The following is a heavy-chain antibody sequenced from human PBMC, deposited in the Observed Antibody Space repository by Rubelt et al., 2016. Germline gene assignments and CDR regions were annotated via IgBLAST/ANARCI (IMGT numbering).Heavy chain of an antibody. Sequence: QLQLQESGPGLVKPSETLSLTCTVSGGSISSSSYYWGWIRQPPGKVLEWIGSIYYIGSTYYNPSLKGRGTISLDTPKNQLSLKLSSVTAADTAVYYCARIIDYGRLDYWGQGTLVTVSS. D-gene: IGHD4-17*01. CDR3: ARIIDYGRLDY. CDR2: IYYIGST. J-gene: IGHJ4*02. CDR1: GGSISSSSYY. V-gene: IGHV4-39*01.